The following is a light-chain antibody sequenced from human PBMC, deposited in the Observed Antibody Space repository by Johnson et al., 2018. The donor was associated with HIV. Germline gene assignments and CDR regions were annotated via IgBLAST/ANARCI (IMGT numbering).Light chain of an antibody. CDR3: GTWDSSLSAYV. CDR2: DNN. J-gene: IGLJ1*01. V-gene: IGLV1-51*01. Sequence: QSILTQPPSVSAAPGQKVTISCSGSSSNIGNNYVSWYQQLPGTAPRIVTYDNNKRPSGIPDRFSGSQYGTSGTLGITGLQTGDEADHYCGTWDSSLSAYVFGTGTKVTVL. CDR1: SSNIGNNY.